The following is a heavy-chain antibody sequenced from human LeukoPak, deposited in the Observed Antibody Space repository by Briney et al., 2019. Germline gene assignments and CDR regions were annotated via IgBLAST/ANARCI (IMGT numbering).Heavy chain of an antibody. J-gene: IGHJ5*02. CDR2: INHSGST. D-gene: IGHD6-13*01. CDR1: GGSFSGYY. V-gene: IGHV4-34*01. Sequence: SETLSLTCAVYGGSFSGYYCSWIRQPPPKGLERMGEINHSGSTNYNPSLNSRVTISVDTSKNQFSLKLSSVTAADTAVYYCARGRYSSSWGQHWFDPWGQGTLVTVSS. CDR3: ARGRYSSSWGQHWFDP.